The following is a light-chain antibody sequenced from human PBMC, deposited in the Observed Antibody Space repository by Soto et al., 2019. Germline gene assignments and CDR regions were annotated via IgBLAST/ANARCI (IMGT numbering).Light chain of an antibody. CDR3: QQYSNPIT. CDR2: GVS. V-gene: IGKV3-15*01. Sequence: VMTQSPATLSVPPGERATLSCRASQNLRSSLAWYQQKPGQAPRLLIYGVSTRATGIPARFSGSGSGTYFSFTISSLQPEDFATYYCQQYSNPITFGQGTRLEIK. CDR1: QNLRSS. J-gene: IGKJ5*01.